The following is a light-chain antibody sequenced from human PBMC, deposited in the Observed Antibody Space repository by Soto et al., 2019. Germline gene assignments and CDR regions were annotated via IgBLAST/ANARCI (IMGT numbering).Light chain of an antibody. CDR3: QQRSNWPPRT. J-gene: IGKJ1*01. V-gene: IGKV3-11*01. Sequence: EIGLTQSPATLSLSAGERATLSCRASQSVSSYLAWYQQKPGQAPRLLIYDASNRATGIPARFSGSGSATDFTLTISSLEPEDFAVYYCQQRSNWPPRTFGQGTKVDIK. CDR1: QSVSSY. CDR2: DAS.